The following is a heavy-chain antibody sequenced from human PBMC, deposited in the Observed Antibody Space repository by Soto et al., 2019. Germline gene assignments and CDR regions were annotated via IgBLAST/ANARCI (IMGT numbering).Heavy chain of an antibody. J-gene: IGHJ6*02. Sequence: GGSLRLSCATSGFTFSSYSMNSVRQAPGKGLEWVSYISSSSSTIYYADSVKGRFTISRDNAKNSLYLQMNSLRDEDTAVYYCARPEYSSSSYGMDVWGQGTTVTVSS. CDR3: ARPEYSSSSYGMDV. CDR2: ISSSSSTI. V-gene: IGHV3-48*02. D-gene: IGHD6-6*01. CDR1: GFTFSSYS.